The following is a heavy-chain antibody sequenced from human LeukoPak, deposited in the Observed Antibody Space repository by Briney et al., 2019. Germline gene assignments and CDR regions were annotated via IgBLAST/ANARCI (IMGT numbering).Heavy chain of an antibody. CDR3: ASTSYDDSSDSYREAFDI. CDR2: TYYRSKWYN. Sequence: SQTLSLTCALSVDSLSSNRAAWKWIRQSPSRGLEWLGRTYYRSKWYNDYAVSVKSRIAINPDTSKNQFSLQLNSVTPEDTAVYFCASTSYDDSSDSYREAFDIWGQGTVVSVSS. V-gene: IGHV6-1*01. D-gene: IGHD3-22*01. CDR1: VDSLSSNRAA. J-gene: IGHJ3*02.